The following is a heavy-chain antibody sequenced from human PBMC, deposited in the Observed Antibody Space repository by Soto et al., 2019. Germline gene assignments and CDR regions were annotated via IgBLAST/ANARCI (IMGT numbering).Heavy chain of an antibody. D-gene: IGHD6-13*01. CDR1: GGSISSYY. J-gene: IGHJ6*03. V-gene: IGHV4-59*01. Sequence: SETLSLTCTVSGGSISSYYWSWIRQPPGKGLEWIGYIYYSGSTNYNPSLKSRVTISVDTSKNQFSLKLSSVTAADTAGDYCARGVTAAAGYYYYYYMDAWGKGTTVTVSS. CDR3: ARGVTAAAGYYYYYYMDA. CDR2: IYYSGST.